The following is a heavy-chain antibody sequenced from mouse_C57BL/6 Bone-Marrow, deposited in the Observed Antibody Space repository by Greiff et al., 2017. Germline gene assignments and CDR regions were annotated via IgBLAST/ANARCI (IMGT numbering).Heavy chain of an antibody. CDR3: ARVVYYGSSYVDY. Sequence: QVQLQQSGAELVRPGTSVKMSCKASGYTFTNYWIGWAKQRPGHGLEWIGDIYPGGGYTNYNEKFKGKATLTADKSSSTAYMQFSSLTSEDSAISYCARVVYYGSSYVDYWGQGTTLTVSS. CDR1: GYTFTNYW. CDR2: IYPGGGYT. J-gene: IGHJ2*01. V-gene: IGHV1-63*01. D-gene: IGHD1-1*01.